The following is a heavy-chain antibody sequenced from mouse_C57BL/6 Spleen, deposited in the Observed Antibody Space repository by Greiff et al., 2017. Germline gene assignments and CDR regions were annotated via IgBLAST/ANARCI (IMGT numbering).Heavy chain of an antibody. CDR3: AVPYYYGSSRAWFAY. CDR1: GYTFTDHT. Sequence: VQLQQSDAELVKPGASVKISCKASGYTFTDHTIHWMKQRPEQGLEWIGYIYPRDGSTKYNEKFKGKATLTADKSSSTAYMQLNSLTSEDSAVYFCAVPYYYGSSRAWFAYWGQGTLVTVSA. CDR2: IYPRDGST. J-gene: IGHJ3*01. D-gene: IGHD1-1*01. V-gene: IGHV1-78*01.